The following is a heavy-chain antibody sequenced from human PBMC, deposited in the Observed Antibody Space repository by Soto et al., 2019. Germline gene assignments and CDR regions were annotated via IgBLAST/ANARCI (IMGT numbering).Heavy chain of an antibody. D-gene: IGHD3-10*01. CDR3: ASVLGSRRSGSYPSY. CDR1: GFSISDCS. CDR2: ISTNNDDI. V-gene: IGHV3-48*01. J-gene: IGHJ4*02. Sequence: EVQLVESGGGLVQPGGSLRLSCAASGFSISDCSMNWVRRAPGKGLEWISYISTNNDDIYYSDYVKGRFTISRDNDKKSLYLQMNSLRAEDTALYYCASVLGSRRSGSYPSYWGQGTLVTVSS.